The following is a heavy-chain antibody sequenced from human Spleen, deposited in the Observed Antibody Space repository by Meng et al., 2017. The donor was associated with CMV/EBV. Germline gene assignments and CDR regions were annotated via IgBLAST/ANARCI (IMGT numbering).Heavy chain of an antibody. CDR2: INHSGST. Sequence: CYYCSWIRQPPGKGLEWIGEINHSGSTNYNPSLKSRVTISVDTSKNQFSLKLSSVTAADTAVYYCARWKLRGYCSSTSCYGSWFDPWGQGTLVTVSS. J-gene: IGHJ5*02. V-gene: IGHV4-34*01. D-gene: IGHD2-2*01. CDR3: ARWKLRGYCSSTSCYGSWFDP. CDR1: CYY.